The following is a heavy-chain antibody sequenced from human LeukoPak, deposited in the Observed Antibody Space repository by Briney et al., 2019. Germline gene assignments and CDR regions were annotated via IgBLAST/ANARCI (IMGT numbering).Heavy chain of an antibody. CDR3: AKGGPRYCSGGSCLGDNWFDP. CDR2: IKEDGSEK. Sequence: GGSLRLSCAASGFTFSRYWMSWVRQAPGKGLEWVANIKEDGSEKYYVDSVKGRFTISRDNGKNSLYLQMNSLRAEDTAVYYCAKGGPRYCSGGSCLGDNWFDPWGQGTLVTVSS. J-gene: IGHJ5*02. V-gene: IGHV3-7*03. D-gene: IGHD2-15*01. CDR1: GFTFSRYW.